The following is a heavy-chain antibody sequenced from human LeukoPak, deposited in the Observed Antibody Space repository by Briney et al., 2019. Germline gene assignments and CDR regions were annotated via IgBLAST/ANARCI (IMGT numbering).Heavy chain of an antibody. V-gene: IGHV3-23*01. Sequence: GSLRLSCVASGFTFSSYAMSWVRPAPGKGLEWVSGFRGSGSSTYHAESVKGRFTISRDNSKNTLYLQMNSLRAEDTAVYYCAKGTQIYCSDIKCYPFDYWGQGTLVTVSS. CDR1: GFTFSSYA. J-gene: IGHJ4*02. CDR3: AKGTQIYCSDIKCYPFDY. CDR2: FRGSGSST. D-gene: IGHD2-15*01.